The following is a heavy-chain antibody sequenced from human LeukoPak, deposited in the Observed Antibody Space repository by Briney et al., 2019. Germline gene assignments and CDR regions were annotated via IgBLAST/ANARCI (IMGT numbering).Heavy chain of an antibody. D-gene: IGHD3-10*01. CDR2: IIPILGIA. Sequence: SVKVSCKASGGTFSSYAISWVRQVPGQGLEWMGRIIPILGIANYAQKFQGRVTITADKSTSTAYMELSSLRSEDTAVYYCARDRIYYYGSGSYYKFDYWGQGTLVTVSS. CDR1: GGTFSSYA. V-gene: IGHV1-69*04. J-gene: IGHJ4*02. CDR3: ARDRIYYYGSGSYYKFDY.